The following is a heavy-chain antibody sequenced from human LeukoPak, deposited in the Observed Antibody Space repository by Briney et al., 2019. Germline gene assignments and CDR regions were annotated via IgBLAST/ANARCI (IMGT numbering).Heavy chain of an antibody. CDR2: VAHKRPTVYSPTLNR. CDR3: VRQGTNSGYYLLDY. CDR1: GAYLRGYY. D-gene: IGHD3-3*01. J-gene: IGHJ4*02. Sequence: SETLSLTCAVYGAYLRGYYWGWIRQSPGEGLQWIGGVAHKRPTVYSPTLNRKYNPSLESRVTMSVDPSKNQFSLKLTSVTVADTATYYCVRQGTNSGYYLLDYWGPGHLVTVSS. V-gene: IGHV4-34*01.